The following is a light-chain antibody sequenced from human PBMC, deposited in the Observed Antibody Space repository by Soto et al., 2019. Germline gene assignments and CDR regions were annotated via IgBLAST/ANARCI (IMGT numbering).Light chain of an antibody. CDR2: GAS. CDR3: HQYGTLPRT. Sequence: EIVLTQSPGTLSLSPGERATLSCRASQSVRSNYLAWYQQKPDQAPRLLISGASSRATGIPDRFSGSGSGTDFTLTISRLEPEDFAVYYCHQYGTLPRTFGQGTKVDVK. V-gene: IGKV3-20*01. J-gene: IGKJ1*01. CDR1: QSVRSNY.